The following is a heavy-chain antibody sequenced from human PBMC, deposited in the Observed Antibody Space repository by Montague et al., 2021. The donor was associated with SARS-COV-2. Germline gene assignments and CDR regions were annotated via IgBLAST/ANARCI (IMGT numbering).Heavy chain of an antibody. V-gene: IGHV6-1*01. CDR3: TQERGPGRTTWHYFDY. CDR1: GDSVASHMAA. Sequence: CAISGDSVASHMAAWNWNRQSPSRGLEWLGRTYYRSKRYNDYAVSVRSRITISPDTSKNQFSLQLNSVTPEDTAVYYCTQERGPGRTTWHYFDYWGQGTLFTVSS. CDR2: TYYRSKRYN. J-gene: IGHJ4*02. D-gene: IGHD1-14*01.